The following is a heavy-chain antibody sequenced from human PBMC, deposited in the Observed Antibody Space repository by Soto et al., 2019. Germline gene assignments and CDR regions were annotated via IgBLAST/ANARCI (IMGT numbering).Heavy chain of an antibody. D-gene: IGHD6-19*01. CDR3: ARGYSSGTDY. CDR1: GFTFSDHW. CDR2: INSDGSTT. Sequence: EVQLVESGGGVVQPGGSLRLSCAASGFTFSDHWMHWVRQVPGKGLVWVARINSDGSTTTYADSVKGRFTISRANARKTRYLPRGRRRAGGTALYYCARGYSSGTDYWGQGTLVTVSS. J-gene: IGHJ4*02. V-gene: IGHV3-74*01.